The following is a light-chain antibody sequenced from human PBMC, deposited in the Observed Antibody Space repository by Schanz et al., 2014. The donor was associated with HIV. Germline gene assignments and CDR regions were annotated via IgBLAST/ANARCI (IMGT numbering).Light chain of an antibody. CDR2: GVD. J-gene: IGLJ2*01. CDR1: SSDIGPYNC. V-gene: IGLV2-14*03. Sequence: QSALTQPASVSGSPGQSISISCTGTSSDIGPYNCVSWYQQRPGKAPKLVISGVDYRPSGVSSRFSGSKSGSAASLTISGLQAEDEADYYCSSFAGNNKLLFGGGTKLTVL. CDR3: SSFAGNNKLL.